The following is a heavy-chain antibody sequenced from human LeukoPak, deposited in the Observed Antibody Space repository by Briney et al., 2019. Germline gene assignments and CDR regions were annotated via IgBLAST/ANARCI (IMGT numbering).Heavy chain of an antibody. V-gene: IGHV3-30-3*01. J-gene: IGHJ4*02. CDR1: GFTFSSYA. CDR3: ARDEIEYQLLLRYYFDY. D-gene: IGHD2-2*01. Sequence: GGSLRLSCAASGFTFSSYAMHWVRQAPGKGLEWVVVISYDGSNKYYADSVKGRFTISRDNSKNTLYLQMNSLRAEDTAVYYCARDEIEYQLLLRYYFDYWGQGTLVTVSS. CDR2: ISYDGSNK.